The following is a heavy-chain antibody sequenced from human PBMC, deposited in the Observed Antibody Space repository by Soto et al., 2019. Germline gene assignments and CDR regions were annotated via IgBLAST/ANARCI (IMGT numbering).Heavy chain of an antibody. Sequence: QAKLVESGGGVVQPGGSLRLSCEASGFMFSSYALHWVRQAPGKGLEWLAIISYDGGNTYYADSVKGRFTISRDGSRYTVYLEMDSLRPEDTGVYYCARDPRPSGYDRHMDVWGQGTTVTVS. D-gene: IGHD5-12*01. CDR2: ISYDGGNT. CDR1: GFMFSSYA. J-gene: IGHJ6*02. V-gene: IGHV3-30*17. CDR3: ARDPRPSGYDRHMDV.